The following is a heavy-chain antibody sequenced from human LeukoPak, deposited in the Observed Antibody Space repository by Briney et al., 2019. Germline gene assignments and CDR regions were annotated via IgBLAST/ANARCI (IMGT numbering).Heavy chain of an antibody. CDR2: IYSTGSP. D-gene: IGHD3-10*01. V-gene: IGHV4-31*03. CDR1: GGSISSGGYY. CDR3: ARARGGVIDY. Sequence: SQTLSLTCTVSGGSISSGGYYWSWIRQHPGKGLEWIGYIYSTGSPYYNPSLKSRVTISVDTSKNQFSLKLSSVTAAATAVYYCARARGGVIDYWGQGTLVTVSS. J-gene: IGHJ4*02.